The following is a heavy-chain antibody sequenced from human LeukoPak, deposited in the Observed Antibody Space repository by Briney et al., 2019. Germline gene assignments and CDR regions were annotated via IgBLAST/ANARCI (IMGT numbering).Heavy chain of an antibody. J-gene: IGHJ3*02. V-gene: IGHV1-69*06. Sequence: SVKVSCKASGGTFSSYAISWVRQAPGQGLEWMGRIIPIFGTANYAQKFQGRVTITADKSTSTAYMELSSLRSEDTAVYYCATAFDYGDSYYAFDIWGQGTMVTVSS. CDR3: ATAFDYGDSYYAFDI. CDR1: GGTFSSYA. D-gene: IGHD4-17*01. CDR2: IIPIFGTA.